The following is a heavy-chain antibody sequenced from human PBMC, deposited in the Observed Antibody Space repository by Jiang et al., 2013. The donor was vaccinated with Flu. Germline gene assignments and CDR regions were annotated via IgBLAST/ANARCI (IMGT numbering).Heavy chain of an antibody. V-gene: IGHV5-51*01. Sequence: GAEVKKPGESLKISCKGSGYSFTSYWIGWVRQMPGKGLEWMGIIYPGDSDTRYSPSFQGQVTISADKSISTAYLQWSSLKASDTAMYYCARWDEGDSSGGPDRRGMDVWGKGTTVTVSS. CDR3: ARWDEGDSSGGPDRRGMDV. D-gene: IGHD6-19*01. J-gene: IGHJ6*04. CDR1: GYSFTSYW. CDR2: IYPGDSDT.